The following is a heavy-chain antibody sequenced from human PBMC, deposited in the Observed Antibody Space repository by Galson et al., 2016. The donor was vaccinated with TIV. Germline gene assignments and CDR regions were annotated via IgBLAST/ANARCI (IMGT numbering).Heavy chain of an antibody. V-gene: IGHV5-51*03. D-gene: IGHD3-16*01. CDR3: AKGKEYYEF. Sequence: QSGAEVKKPGESLIISCKASGYMFSAHWFGWVRQMPGKGPEWIGIMNPGDSETRYSPSFEGQVTISADNSISTAYLQWHSLKASDTAVYYCAKGKEYYEFCGQGPLVTVSS. J-gene: IGHJ4*02. CDR2: MNPGDSET. CDR1: GYMFSAHW.